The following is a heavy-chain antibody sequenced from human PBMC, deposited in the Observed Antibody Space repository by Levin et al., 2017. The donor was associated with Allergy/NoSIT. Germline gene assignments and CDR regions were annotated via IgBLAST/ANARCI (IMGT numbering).Heavy chain of an antibody. Sequence: GESLKISCKAAGYSFTTYYMHWVRQAPGQGLEWMGMINPSGGTTRYAQNFQGRLTMTRDTSTSTVYMEMRSLRSEDTAVYYCAREEYCGGDCYYGDYWGQGTPVTVSS. CDR1: GYSFTTYY. D-gene: IGHD2-21*02. CDR2: INPSGGTT. J-gene: IGHJ4*02. V-gene: IGHV1-46*01. CDR3: AREEYCGGDCYYGDY.